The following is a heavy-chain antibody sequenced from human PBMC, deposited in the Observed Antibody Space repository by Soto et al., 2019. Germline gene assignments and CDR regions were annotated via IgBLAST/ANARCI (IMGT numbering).Heavy chain of an antibody. CDR3: AKGYCSSTSCLSYYYYYYMDV. Sequence: GGSLRLSCAASGFTFSSYGMHWVRQAPGKGLEWVAVISYDGSNKYYADSVKGRFTISRDNSKNTLYLQMNSLRAEDTAVYYCAKGYCSSTSCLSYYYYYYMDVWGKGTTVTVSS. J-gene: IGHJ6*03. V-gene: IGHV3-30*18. D-gene: IGHD2-2*01. CDR2: ISYDGSNK. CDR1: GFTFSSYG.